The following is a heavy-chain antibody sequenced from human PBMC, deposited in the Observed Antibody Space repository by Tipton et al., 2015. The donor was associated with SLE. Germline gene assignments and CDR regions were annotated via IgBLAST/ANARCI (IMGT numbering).Heavy chain of an antibody. CDR1: GFTFDDYG. J-gene: IGHJ6*03. CDR3: ARGSGRTYYYMDV. V-gene: IGHV3-20*04. CDR2: INWNGGST. D-gene: IGHD1-26*01. Sequence: GSLRLSCAASGFTFDDYGMSWVRQAPGKGLEWVSGINWNGGSTGYADSVKGRFTISRDNAKNSLYLQMNSLRAEDTALYYRARGSGRTYYYMDVWGKGTTVTVSS.